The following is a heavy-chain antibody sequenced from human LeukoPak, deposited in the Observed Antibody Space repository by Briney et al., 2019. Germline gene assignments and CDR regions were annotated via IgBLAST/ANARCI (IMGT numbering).Heavy chain of an antibody. D-gene: IGHD5-18*01. CDR2: VYMGGTT. V-gene: IGHV3-66*01. J-gene: IGHJ4*02. CDR3: ARGLLRDGYTYTYSFDY. CDR1: GFTVSTNY. Sequence: GGSLRLSCAASGFTVSTNYMNWVRQAPGKGLEWVSVVYMGGTTYYADSVKGRFTISRDSTKNTIYLQMHNLRAEDTAVYYCARGLLRDGYTYTYSFDYWGQGALVTVSS.